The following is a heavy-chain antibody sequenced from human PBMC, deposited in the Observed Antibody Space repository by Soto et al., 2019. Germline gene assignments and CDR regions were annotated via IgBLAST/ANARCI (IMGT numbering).Heavy chain of an antibody. J-gene: IGHJ4*02. V-gene: IGHV4-31*01. CDR2: IYYSGST. Sequence: QVQLQESGPGLVKPSQTLSLTCTVSGGSISSGGYYWSWIRQPPGKGLEWIGYIYYSGSTYYNPSPEDTVNIPVDTSKNPVSAKLSAVSAAATAGYYWARETFTWGQGTLVTVSS. CDR3: ARETFT. CDR1: GGSISSGGYY.